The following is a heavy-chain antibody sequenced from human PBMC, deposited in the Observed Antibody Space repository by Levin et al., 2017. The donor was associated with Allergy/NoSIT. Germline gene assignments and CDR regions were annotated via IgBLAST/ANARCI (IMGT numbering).Heavy chain of an antibody. Sequence: GESLKISCATSGFNFDDFGLAWVRQAPGKGLEWVSGINWNAANTRYVDSVKGRFTISRDNAKNSLYLQMHSLTAEDTALYHCARAVAAAALDAFDIWGQGTMVTVSA. CDR2: INWNAANT. CDR1: GFNFDDFG. D-gene: IGHD6-13*01. CDR3: ARAVAAAALDAFDI. J-gene: IGHJ3*02. V-gene: IGHV3-20*01.